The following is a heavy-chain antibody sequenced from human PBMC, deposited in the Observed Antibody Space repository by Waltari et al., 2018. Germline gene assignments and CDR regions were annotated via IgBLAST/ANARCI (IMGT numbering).Heavy chain of an antibody. Sequence: QVEESGGGVVQPGGSLRLSCVASGYPFNNYGMHWVRQAPGKGCELLAVISSDGSGKYYADSMKGRFTMSRDNSKNTVYLQMNSLRPEDTAVYYCAKAGGIYNYPLDPWGQGTLVTVSS. CDR1: GYPFNNYG. V-gene: IGHV3-30*18. CDR2: ISSDGSGK. D-gene: IGHD1-26*01. J-gene: IGHJ5*02. CDR3: AKAGGIYNYPLDP.